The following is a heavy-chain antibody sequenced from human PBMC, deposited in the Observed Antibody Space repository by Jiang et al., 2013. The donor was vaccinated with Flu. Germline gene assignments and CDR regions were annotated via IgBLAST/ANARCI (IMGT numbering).Heavy chain of an antibody. D-gene: IGHD2-21*01. Sequence: LEWIGYIYYTGRTWYNPSLEGRLSISVDTSKNEFSLHVPSVTASDAGVYYCARGTLWLGNLLWGQGAPVTVSS. V-gene: IGHV4-30-2*05. J-gene: IGHJ4*02. CDR3: ARGTLWLGNLL. CDR2: IYYTGRT.